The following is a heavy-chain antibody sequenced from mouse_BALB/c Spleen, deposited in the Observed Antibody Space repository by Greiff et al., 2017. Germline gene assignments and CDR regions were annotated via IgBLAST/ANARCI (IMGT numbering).Heavy chain of an antibody. CDR3: ARNHYFDY. Sequence: EVKLVESGGGLVQPGGSRKLSCAASGFTFSSFGMHWVRQAPEKGLEWVAYISSGSSTIYYADTVKGRFTISRDNPKNTLFLQMTSLRSEDTAMYYCARNHYFDYWGQGTTLTVSS. J-gene: IGHJ2*01. CDR2: ISSGSSTI. V-gene: IGHV5-17*02. CDR1: GFTFSSFG.